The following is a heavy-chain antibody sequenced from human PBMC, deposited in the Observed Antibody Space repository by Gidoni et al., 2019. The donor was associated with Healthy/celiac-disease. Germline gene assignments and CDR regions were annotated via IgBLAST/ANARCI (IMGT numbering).Heavy chain of an antibody. CDR2: INNSGST. CDR3: ARGRGVVVTAIPLYYFDY. J-gene: IGHJ4*02. CDR1: GGSFSGYY. D-gene: IGHD2-21*02. Sequence: QVQLQQWGAGLLKTSETLSLTCAVYGGSFSGYYWSWIRQPPGKGLEWIGEINNSGSTNYNPSLKSRVTISVDTSKNQFSLKLSSVTAADTAVYYCARGRGVVVTAIPLYYFDYWGQGTLVTVSS. V-gene: IGHV4-34*01.